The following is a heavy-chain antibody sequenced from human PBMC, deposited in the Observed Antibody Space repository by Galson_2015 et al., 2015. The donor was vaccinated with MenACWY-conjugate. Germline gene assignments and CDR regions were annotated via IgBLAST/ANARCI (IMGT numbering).Heavy chain of an antibody. CDR2: IYPGDSDT. Sequence: QSGAEVKKPGESLKISCKGSGYSFTSYWIGWVRQMPGKGLEWMGIIYPGDSDTRYSPSLQGQVTISADKSISTAYLQWSSLKASDTAMYYCARLGDYIWGSDYYFDYWGQGTLVTVSS. J-gene: IGHJ4*02. D-gene: IGHD3-16*01. CDR1: GYSFTSYW. CDR3: ARLGDYIWGSDYYFDY. V-gene: IGHV5-51*01.